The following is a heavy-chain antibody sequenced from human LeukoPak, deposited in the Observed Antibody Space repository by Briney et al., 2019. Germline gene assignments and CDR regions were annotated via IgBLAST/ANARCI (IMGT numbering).Heavy chain of an antibody. CDR1: GFTFSSYW. J-gene: IGHJ4*02. Sequence: GGSLRLSCAASGFTFSSYWMHWVRQAPGKGLVWVSRINSDGSSTSYADPVKGRFTISRDNAKNTLYLQMNSLRAEDTAVYYCARNYYYDSSGFNYWGQGTLVTVSS. D-gene: IGHD3-22*01. V-gene: IGHV3-74*01. CDR2: INSDGSST. CDR3: ARNYYYDSSGFNY.